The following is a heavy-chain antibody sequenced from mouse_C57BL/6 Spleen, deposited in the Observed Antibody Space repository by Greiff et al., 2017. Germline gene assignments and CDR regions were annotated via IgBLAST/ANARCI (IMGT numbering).Heavy chain of an antibody. Sequence: QVQLKQPGAELVRPGSSVKLSCKASGYTFTSYWMHWVKQRPIQGLEWIGNIDPSDSETHYNQKFKDKATLTVDKSSSTAYMQLSSLTSEDSAVYYCARGGLYDYDGAWFAYWGQGTLVTVSA. D-gene: IGHD2-4*01. J-gene: IGHJ3*01. V-gene: IGHV1-52*01. CDR3: ARGGLYDYDGAWFAY. CDR1: GYTFTSYW. CDR2: IDPSDSET.